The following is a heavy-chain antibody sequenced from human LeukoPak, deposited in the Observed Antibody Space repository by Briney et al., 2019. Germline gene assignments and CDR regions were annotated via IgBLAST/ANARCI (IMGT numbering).Heavy chain of an antibody. CDR3: ARDRGCTSTSCFRWFDP. CDR1: GYTFTGYY. D-gene: IGHD2-2*01. V-gene: IGHV1-2*02. CDR2: INPNSGGT. J-gene: IGHJ5*02. Sequence: ASVKVSCKASGYTFTGYYMHWVRQAPGQGLEWMGWINPNSGGTNYAQKFQGRVTMTRDTSNSTAYMELSRLRSDDTAVYYCARDRGCTSTSCFRWFDPWGQGTLVTVPS.